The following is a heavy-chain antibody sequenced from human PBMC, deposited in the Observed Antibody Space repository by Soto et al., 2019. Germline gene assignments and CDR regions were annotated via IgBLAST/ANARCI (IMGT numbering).Heavy chain of an antibody. D-gene: IGHD1-1*01. CDR3: AKDGEATASRYYYYMDV. CDR2: ISYDGSNK. V-gene: IGHV3-30*18. J-gene: IGHJ6*03. CDR1: GFTFSSYG. Sequence: GGSLRLSCAASGFTFSSYGMHWVRQAPGKGLEWVAVISYDGSNKYYADSVKGRFTISRDNSKNTLYLQMNSLRAEDTAVYYCAKDGEATASRYYYYMDVWGKGTTVTVSS.